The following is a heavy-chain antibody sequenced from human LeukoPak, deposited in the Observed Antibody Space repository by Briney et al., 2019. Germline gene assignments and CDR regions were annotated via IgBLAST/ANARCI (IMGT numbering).Heavy chain of an antibody. CDR1: GYTLTELS. D-gene: IGHD5-12*01. J-gene: IGHJ4*02. CDR2: FDPEDGET. V-gene: IGHV1-24*01. Sequence: GASVTVSCKVSGYTLTELSMHWVRQAPGKGLEWMGGFDPEDGETIYAQKMQGRVTMTEDTTTDTAYMELSRLRAEGTAVYYCTSTGYSGHDPLLYCGRGTLVTVSS. CDR3: TSTGYSGHDPLLY.